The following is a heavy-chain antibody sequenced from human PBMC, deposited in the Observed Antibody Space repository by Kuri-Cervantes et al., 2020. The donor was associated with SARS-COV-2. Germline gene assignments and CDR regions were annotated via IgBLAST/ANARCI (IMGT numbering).Heavy chain of an antibody. Sequence: GGSLRLSCAASGFSFSSYGMHWVRQAPGKGLEWVAFIRSDRSNKHYTDSVKGRFTISRDNSKNTLYLQMNSLRPEDTAVYYCAKDDGGSFGLFDNWGQGILVTVSS. CDR3: AKDDGGSFGLFDN. CDR2: IRSDRSNK. J-gene: IGHJ4*02. D-gene: IGHD1-26*01. V-gene: IGHV3-30*02. CDR1: GFSFSSYG.